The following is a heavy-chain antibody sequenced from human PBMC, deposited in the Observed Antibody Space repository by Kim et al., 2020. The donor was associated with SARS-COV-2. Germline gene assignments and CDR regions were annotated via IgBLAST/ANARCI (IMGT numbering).Heavy chain of an antibody. CDR1: GYTFTSYA. Sequence: ASVKVSCKASGYTFTSYAMNWVRQAPGQGLEWMGWINTNTGNPTYAQGFTGRFVFSLDTSVSTAYLQISSLKAEDTAMYYCARAEQWLGLYNWFDPWGQGTLVTVSS. CDR2: INTNTGNP. CDR3: ARAEQWLGLYNWFDP. J-gene: IGHJ5*02. V-gene: IGHV7-4-1*02. D-gene: IGHD6-19*01.